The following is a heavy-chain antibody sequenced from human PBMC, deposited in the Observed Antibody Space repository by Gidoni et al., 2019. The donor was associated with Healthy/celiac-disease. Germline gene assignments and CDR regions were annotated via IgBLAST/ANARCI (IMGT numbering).Heavy chain of an antibody. CDR3: AKDRKNDFWSGYLGGANWFDP. CDR1: GFTFSCYA. J-gene: IGHJ5*02. CDR2: IRGSGGST. V-gene: IGHV3-23*01. D-gene: IGHD3-3*01. Sequence: EVQLLVSGGGLVKPGGSLSSSCAPSGFTFSCYAISWARQAPGKGLEWVSAIRGSGGSTYYADSVKGRFTISRDNSKNTLYLQMNSLRAEDTAVYYCAKDRKNDFWSGYLGGANWFDPWGQGTLVTVSS.